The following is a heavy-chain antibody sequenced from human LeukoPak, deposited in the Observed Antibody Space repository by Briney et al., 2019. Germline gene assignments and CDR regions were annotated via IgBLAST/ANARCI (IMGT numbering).Heavy chain of an antibody. CDR3: ARVPVYYYGSGSLDY. J-gene: IGHJ4*02. D-gene: IGHD3-10*01. Sequence: ASVKVSCKASGYTFTSYGISWVRQAPGQGLEWMGWISAYNGNTNYAQKLQGRVTMTTDTSTSTAYMELRGLRSDDTAVYYCARVPVYYYGSGSLDYWGQGTLVTVSS. CDR2: ISAYNGNT. V-gene: IGHV1-18*01. CDR1: GYTFTSYG.